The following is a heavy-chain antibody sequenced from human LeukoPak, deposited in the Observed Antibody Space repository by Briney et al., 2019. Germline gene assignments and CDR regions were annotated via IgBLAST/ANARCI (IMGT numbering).Heavy chain of an antibody. J-gene: IGHJ4*02. D-gene: IGHD1-26*01. Sequence: SETLSLTCAVSGASISSYYWSWIRHHPGKGLEWIGYISYSGGTYYNPSLKSRVTMSVDASKNQFSLNLSSVTAADTAVYYCARDWNSGSYYPFDYWGQGTLVTVSS. V-gene: IGHV4-31*11. CDR1: GASISSYY. CDR3: ARDWNSGSYYPFDY. CDR2: ISYSGGT.